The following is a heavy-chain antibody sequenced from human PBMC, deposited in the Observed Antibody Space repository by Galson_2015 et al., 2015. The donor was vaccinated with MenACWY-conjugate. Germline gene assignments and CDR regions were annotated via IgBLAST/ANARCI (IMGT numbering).Heavy chain of an antibody. CDR2: IYPVIGLA. CDR1: GDTFSNYG. D-gene: IGHD3-22*01. J-gene: IGHJ5*02. Sequence: SVKVSCKASGDTFSNYGVTWVRQAPGQGLEWMGRIYPVIGLANSAQKFKGRVSITADNTATTGSMELSSLRPDDTAIYYCAREGTYTSGFPNALDLWGQGTLVTVSS. CDR3: AREGTYTSGFPNALDL. V-gene: IGHV1-69*04.